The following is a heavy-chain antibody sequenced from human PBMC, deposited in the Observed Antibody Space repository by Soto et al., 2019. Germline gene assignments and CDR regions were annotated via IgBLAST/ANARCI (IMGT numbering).Heavy chain of an antibody. CDR1: GYTFTAYS. J-gene: IGHJ5*02. CDR3: ARGIATGQLDP. CDR2: INPKNGDT. D-gene: IGHD2-15*01. V-gene: IGHV1-2*02. Sequence: ASVKVSCKASGYTFTAYSIHWVRQAPGQGLEWMGWINPKNGDTNTAQKFQDRVIITRDTSASTAYMDLSSLRSEDTAVYYCARGIATGQLDPWGQGTLVTVAS.